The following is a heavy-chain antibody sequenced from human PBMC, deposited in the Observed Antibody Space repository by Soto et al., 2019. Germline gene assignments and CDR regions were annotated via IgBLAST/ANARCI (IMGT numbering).Heavy chain of an antibody. Sequence: GESLKISCKGSGYSFAGYWITWVRQKPGKGLEWMGRIDPSDSQTYYSPSFQGHVTISADKSISTAYLQWSSLKASDTAMYYCARHRFPRGGMDVWGQGTTVTVSS. CDR2: IDPSDSQT. CDR3: ARHRFPRGGMDV. D-gene: IGHD3-10*01. CDR1: GYSFAGYW. J-gene: IGHJ6*02. V-gene: IGHV5-10-1*01.